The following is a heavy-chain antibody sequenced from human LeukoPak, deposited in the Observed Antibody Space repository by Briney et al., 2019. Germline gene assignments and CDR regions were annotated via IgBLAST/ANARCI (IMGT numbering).Heavy chain of an antibody. D-gene: IGHD5-18*01. CDR1: GGTFTGYY. CDR2: INPNSGGT. Sequence: ASVKVYCKASGGTFTGYYMHWVRQAPGRGLEWMGWINPNSGGTNFAQKFQGRVTMTRDTSISTAYMELSRLRSDDTAVYYCARARIQLWLPEDYWGQGTLVTVSS. CDR3: ARARIQLWLPEDY. J-gene: IGHJ4*02. V-gene: IGHV1-2*02.